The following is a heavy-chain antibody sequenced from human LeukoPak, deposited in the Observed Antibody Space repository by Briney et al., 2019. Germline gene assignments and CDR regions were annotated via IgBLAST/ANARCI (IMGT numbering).Heavy chain of an antibody. J-gene: IGHJ4*02. V-gene: IGHV3-23*01. CDR1: GFTFSNYA. D-gene: IGHD3-9*01. CDR2: IVGSGGST. CDR3: SKWGDYDVLTGYYDSDF. Sequence: GASLRLSCAASGFTFSNYAMSWVRQAPGKGLEWVSAIVGSGGSTYYADSVKGRFTISRDNSKNTLFLQMNSLRVEDTALYYFSKWGDYDVLTGYYDSDFWGQGTVVTVSS.